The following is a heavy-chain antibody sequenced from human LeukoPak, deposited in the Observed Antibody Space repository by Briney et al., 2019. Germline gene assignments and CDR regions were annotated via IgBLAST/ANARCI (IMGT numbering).Heavy chain of an antibody. J-gene: IGHJ4*02. Sequence: ASVKVSCKASGYTFSTYGISWVRQAPGQGLEWMGWISVYNGNTNCAQKLQGRVTMTTDTSTSTGYMELRSLRSDDTAVYYCARDRGGVVGTFDYWGQGTLVTVSS. V-gene: IGHV1-18*01. CDR2: ISVYNGNT. CDR3: ARDRGGVVGTFDY. CDR1: GYTFSTYG. D-gene: IGHD3-10*01.